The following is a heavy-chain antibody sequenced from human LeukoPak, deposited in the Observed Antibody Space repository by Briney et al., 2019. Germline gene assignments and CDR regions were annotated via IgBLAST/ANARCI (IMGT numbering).Heavy chain of an antibody. J-gene: IGHJ4*02. V-gene: IGHV4-59*08. CDR1: GGSISSYY. Sequence: KPSETLSLTCTVSGGSISSYYWSWIRQPPGKGLEWIGYIYYSGSTNYNPSLKSRVTISVDTSKNRFSLKLSSVTAADTAVYYCASATYYDFWSGFPHNFDYWGQGTLVTVSS. D-gene: IGHD3-3*01. CDR3: ASATYYDFWSGFPHNFDY. CDR2: IYYSGST.